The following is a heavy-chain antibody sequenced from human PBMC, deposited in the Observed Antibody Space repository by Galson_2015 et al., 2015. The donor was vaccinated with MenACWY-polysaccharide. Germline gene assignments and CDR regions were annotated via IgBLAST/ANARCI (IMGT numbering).Heavy chain of an antibody. CDR2: IYYRGNT. CDR3: ARAGRTDIVVVGYGWGFDY. CDR1: GDSISSRSYH. Sequence: LTCTVSGDSISSRSYHWGWIRQPPGKGLEWIGIIYYRGNTYYNPSLESRVTISVDTSKNQFSLKLSSVTAAHTALYYCARAGRTDIVVVGYGWGFDYWGQGALVTVSS. J-gene: IGHJ4*02. V-gene: IGHV4-39*01. D-gene: IGHD2-2*01.